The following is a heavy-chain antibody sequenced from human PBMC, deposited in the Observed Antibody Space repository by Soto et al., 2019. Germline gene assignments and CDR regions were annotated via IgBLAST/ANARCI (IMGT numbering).Heavy chain of an antibody. V-gene: IGHV4-59*01. Sequence: QMQLQESGPGLVKPSETMSLTCTASGASISNYYWNWIRQPPGKGLEWIGHIYNGESTNYNHSLKSRVTISVDTSKNQFSLKLGSVTAADTAVYYCAQTTGWPGFDYWGQGILVTVSS. J-gene: IGHJ4*02. CDR2: IYNGEST. CDR3: AQTTGWPGFDY. D-gene: IGHD6-19*01. CDR1: GASISNYY.